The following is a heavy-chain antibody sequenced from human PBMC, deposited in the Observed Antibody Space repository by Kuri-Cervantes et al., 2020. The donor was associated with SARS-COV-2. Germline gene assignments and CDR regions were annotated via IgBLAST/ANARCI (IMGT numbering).Heavy chain of an antibody. CDR2: IYPGDSDT. V-gene: IGHV5-51*01. CDR3: ARQLRYYDFWSGSISPEYYFDY. D-gene: IGHD3-3*01. CDR1: GYSFTSYW. J-gene: IGHJ4*02. Sequence: KVSCKGSGYSFTSYWIGWVRQMPGKGLEWMGIIYPGDSDTRYSPSFQGQVTISADKSISTAYLQWSSLKASDTAMYYCARQLRYYDFWSGSISPEYYFDYWAREPWSPSPQ.